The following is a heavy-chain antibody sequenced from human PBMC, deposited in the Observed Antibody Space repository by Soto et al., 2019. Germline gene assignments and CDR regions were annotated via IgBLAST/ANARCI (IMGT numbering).Heavy chain of an antibody. D-gene: IGHD4-17*01. V-gene: IGHV3-33*01. J-gene: IGHJ6*02. CDR2: IWYDGSNK. Sequence: PGGFLRLSCAASGFTFSSYGMHWVRQAPGKGLEWVAVIWYDGSNKYYADSVKGRFTISRDNSKNTLYLQMNSLRAEDTAVYYWARADYADKTAAVYYYYGMDVWGQGTTVNVSS. CDR1: GFTFSSYG. CDR3: ARADYADKTAAVYYYYGMDV.